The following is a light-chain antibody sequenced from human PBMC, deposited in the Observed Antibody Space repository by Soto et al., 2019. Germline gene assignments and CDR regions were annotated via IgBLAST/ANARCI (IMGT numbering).Light chain of an antibody. Sequence: QPVLTQSPSASASLGASVKLTCTLSSGHSSYTIAWHQQQPEKGPRFLMKVNSDGSHSKGDGIPDRFSGSSSGAERYLTISSLQSEDEADYYCQTWGTGIRLVFGGGTQLTVL. CDR1: SGHSSYT. J-gene: IGLJ2*01. CDR3: QTWGTGIRLV. V-gene: IGLV4-69*01. CDR2: VNSDGSH.